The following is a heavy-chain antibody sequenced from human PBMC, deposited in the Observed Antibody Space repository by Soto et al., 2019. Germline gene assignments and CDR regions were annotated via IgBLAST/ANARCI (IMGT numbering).Heavy chain of an antibody. CDR3: ASTLWFGELLPFDY. CDR1: GGSVSSGSYY. V-gene: IGHV4-61*01. J-gene: IGHJ4*02. D-gene: IGHD3-10*01. CDR2: IYYSGST. Sequence: QVQLQESGPGLVKPSETLSLTCTVSGGSVSSGSYYWSWIRQPPGKGLEWIGYIYYSGSTNYNPSLKSRVTXXVXTXXNQFSLKLSSVTAADTAVYYCASTLWFGELLPFDYWGQGTLVTVSS.